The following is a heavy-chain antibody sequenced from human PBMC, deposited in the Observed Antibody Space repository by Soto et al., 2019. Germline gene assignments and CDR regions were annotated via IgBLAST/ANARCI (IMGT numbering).Heavy chain of an antibody. J-gene: IGHJ5*01. V-gene: IGHV3-9*01. Sequence: EEQLVESGGALVQPGRSLRLSCAASGFTFHDHAMHWVRQVPGKGLEWVSGISWNSGKRGYAESVKGRFTISRDNDKNSLYLQMNNLRAEDTATYYCARAHEVAWFDSWGLGTLVTVTS. CDR3: ARAHEVAWFDS. D-gene: IGHD2-15*01. CDR2: ISWNSGKR. CDR1: GFTFHDHA.